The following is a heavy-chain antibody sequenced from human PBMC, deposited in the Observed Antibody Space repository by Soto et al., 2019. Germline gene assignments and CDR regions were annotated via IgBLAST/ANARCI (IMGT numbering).Heavy chain of an antibody. Sequence: GSLRLSCAASGFIVSSNYMSWVRQAPGKGLEWVSLIYSGGNTFYADSVKGRFTISRDNSKNTLYLQMNSLRAEDTAIYYCARNPLSSSWYFSPSGQGTLVTVST. D-gene: IGHD6-13*01. J-gene: IGHJ5*02. CDR2: IYSGGNT. CDR1: GFIVSSNY. CDR3: ARNPLSSSWYFSP. V-gene: IGHV3-66*01.